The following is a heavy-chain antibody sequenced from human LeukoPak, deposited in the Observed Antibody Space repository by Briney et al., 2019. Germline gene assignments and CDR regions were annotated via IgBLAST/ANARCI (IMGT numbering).Heavy chain of an antibody. CDR3: AKDQVVVHRLGYYYMDV. CDR2: ISYDGSNK. V-gene: IGHV3-30*18. CDR1: GFTFSSYG. J-gene: IGHJ6*03. D-gene: IGHD2-2*01. Sequence: GGSLRLSCAASGFTFSSYGMHWVRQAPGKGLEWVAVISYDGSNKYYADSVKGRFTISRDNSKNTLYLQMNSLRAEDTAVYYCAKDQVVVHRLGYYYMDVWGKGTTVTVSS.